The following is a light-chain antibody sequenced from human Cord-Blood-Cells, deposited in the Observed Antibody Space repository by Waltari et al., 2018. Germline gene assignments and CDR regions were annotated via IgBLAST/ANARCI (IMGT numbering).Light chain of an antibody. CDR3: QAWHSSTAV. CDR2: QDS. CDR1: KLGDKY. J-gene: IGLJ2*01. Sequence: SYELTQPPSVSVSPGQTASITCSGDKLGDKYACWYQQKPGQSPVLVIYQDSKRPSGIHERFAGSNSGNTATLTISGTQAMDEADYYCQAWHSSTAVFGGGTKLTVL. V-gene: IGLV3-1*01.